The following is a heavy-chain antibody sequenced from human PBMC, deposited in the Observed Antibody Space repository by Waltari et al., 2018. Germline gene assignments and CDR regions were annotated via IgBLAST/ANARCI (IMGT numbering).Heavy chain of an antibody. CDR2: INHSGST. CDR3: ARAKGYSRNYYYYYYMDV. D-gene: IGHD6-13*01. J-gene: IGHJ6*03. V-gene: IGHV4-34*01. Sequence: QVQLQQWGAGLLKPSETLSLTCAVYGGSFSGYYWSWNRKPPGKGLEWIGEINHSGSTNYNPSLKSRVTISVDTSKNQFSLKLSSVTAADTAVYYCARAKGYSRNYYYYYYMDVWGKGTTVTISS. CDR1: GGSFSGYY.